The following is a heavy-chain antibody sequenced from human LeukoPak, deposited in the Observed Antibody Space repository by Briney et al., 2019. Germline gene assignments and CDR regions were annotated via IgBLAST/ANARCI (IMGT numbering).Heavy chain of an antibody. Sequence: GGSLRLSCAASGFTFSSYAMHWVRQAPGKGLEYVSDISSNGGSTYYANSVKGRFTISRDNSKNTLYLQMGSLRAEDMAVYYCASLDRTLGGAFDIWGQGTMVTVSS. CDR2: ISSNGGST. CDR3: ASLDRTLGGAFDI. D-gene: IGHD3-22*01. V-gene: IGHV3-64*01. CDR1: GFTFSSYA. J-gene: IGHJ3*02.